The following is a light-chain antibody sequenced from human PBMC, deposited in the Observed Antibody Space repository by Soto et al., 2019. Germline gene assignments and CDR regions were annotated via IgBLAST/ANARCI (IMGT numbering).Light chain of an antibody. CDR1: SSDIGGYNY. CDR3: SSYTTSYTRV. CDR2: DVT. Sequence: QSVLTQPASVSGSPGQTITISCTGTSSDIGGYNYVSWYQQHPGKAPQLMIFDVTNRPSGVSNRFSGSKSGNTASLTISGLQAEDEADYFCSSYTTSYTRVFGGGTKLTVL. J-gene: IGLJ2*01. V-gene: IGLV2-14*01.